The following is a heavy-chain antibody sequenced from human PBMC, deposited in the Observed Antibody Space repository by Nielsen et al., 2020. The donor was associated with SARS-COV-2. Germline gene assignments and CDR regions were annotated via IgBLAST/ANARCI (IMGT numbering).Heavy chain of an antibody. D-gene: IGHD2-15*01. V-gene: IGHV4-39*01. CDR3: ARQTRYCSGGTCLRVFDS. J-gene: IGHJ4*02. Sequence: SETLSLTCAVTGDSTNSRSYYWGWIRQSPGQGLEWIGSVHSSGGTYDSPSLKSRVTISVDTSKNQFSLKLSSVTATDTAVYYCARQTRYCSGGTCLRVFDSWGQGTLVTVSS. CDR2: VHSSGGT. CDR1: GDSTNSRSYY.